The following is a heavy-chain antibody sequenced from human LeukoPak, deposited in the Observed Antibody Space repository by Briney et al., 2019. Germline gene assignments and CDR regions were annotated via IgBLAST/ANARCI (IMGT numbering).Heavy chain of an antibody. Sequence: PSETLSLTCSLSGGSVSNRSYYWGWVRQPPGKGLEWIGFVHYSGITHYNLSLKSQVSISADTSNKQFSLRLTSVTAEDTAIYFCARATARYMDVWGTGITVTVSS. D-gene: IGHD1-26*01. V-gene: IGHV4-39*01. CDR2: VHYSGIT. CDR3: ARATARYMDV. CDR1: GGSVSNRSYY. J-gene: IGHJ6*03.